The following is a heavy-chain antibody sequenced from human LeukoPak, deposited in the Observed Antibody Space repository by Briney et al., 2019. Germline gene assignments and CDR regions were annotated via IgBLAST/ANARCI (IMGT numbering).Heavy chain of an antibody. CDR1: GYSFTSYW. J-gene: IGHJ4*02. CDR2: IYPGDSDT. D-gene: IGHD3-10*01. Sequence: GESLKISCKGSGYSFTSYWIGWVRQMPGKGLEWMGIIYPGDSDTRYSPSFQGQVTISADKSISTAYLQWSSLKASDTAMYYCARGKYYYDSGTYYNFDYWGQGTLVTVSS. CDR3: ARGKYYYDSGTYYNFDY. V-gene: IGHV5-51*01.